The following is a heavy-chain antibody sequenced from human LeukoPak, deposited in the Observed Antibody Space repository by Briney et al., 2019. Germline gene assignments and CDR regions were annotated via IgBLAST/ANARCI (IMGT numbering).Heavy chain of an antibody. V-gene: IGHV3-23*01. CDR3: ARWSSGWYRRVAFDY. CDR2: ISGSGGST. CDR1: GFTFSSYA. J-gene: IGHJ4*02. Sequence: GGSLRLSCAASGFTFSSYAMSWVRQAPGKGLEWVSAISGSGGSTYFADSVKGRFTISRDNAKNSLYLQMNSLRAEDTAVYYCARWSSGWYRRVAFDYWGQGTLVTVSS. D-gene: IGHD6-19*01.